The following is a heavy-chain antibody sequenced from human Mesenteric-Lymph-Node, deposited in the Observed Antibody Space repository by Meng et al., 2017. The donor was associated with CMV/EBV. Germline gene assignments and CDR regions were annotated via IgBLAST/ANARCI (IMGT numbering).Heavy chain of an antibody. CDR1: GFIFSGSA. D-gene: IGHD6-13*01. Sequence: GSLKISCAASGFIFSGSAMHWVRQASGKGLEWVGRIRSKANSYATAYAASVKGRFTISRDDSKNTAYLQMNSLKTEDTAVYYCTRTSSSRQPHYYYGMDVWGQGTTVTVSS. J-gene: IGHJ6*02. V-gene: IGHV3-73*01. CDR2: IRSKANSYAT. CDR3: TRTSSSRQPHYYYGMDV.